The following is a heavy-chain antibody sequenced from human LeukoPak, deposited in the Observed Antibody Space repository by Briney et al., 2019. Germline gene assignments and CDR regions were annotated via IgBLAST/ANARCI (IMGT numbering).Heavy chain of an antibody. D-gene: IGHD6-13*01. CDR1: GFTVSGNY. J-gene: IGHJ4*02. V-gene: IGHV3-53*01. CDR2: IYTAGST. CDR3: AGGNSWPGLSY. Sequence: GSLRLSCAASGFTVSGNYMSWVRQAPGKGLEWVSVIYTAGSTYNADSVKGRFTISRDKSKNTLYLQMNTLRAEDTAVYFCAGGNSWPGLSYWGQGTLLTVSS.